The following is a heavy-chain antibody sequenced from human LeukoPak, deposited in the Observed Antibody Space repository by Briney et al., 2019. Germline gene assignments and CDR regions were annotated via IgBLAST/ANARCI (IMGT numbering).Heavy chain of an antibody. D-gene: IGHD3-10*01. CDR1: GYTFTSYR. V-gene: IGHV1-46*01. CDR3: ARGLGSGSYYGS. Sequence: ASVKVSCKASGYTFTSYRMHWVRQAPGQGLEWMGIINPSGGSPTYAQKFQGRVTMTRDTSTSTVYMELSSLRSEDAAVYYCARGLGSGSYYGSWGQGTLVTVSS. CDR2: INPSGGSP. J-gene: IGHJ5*02.